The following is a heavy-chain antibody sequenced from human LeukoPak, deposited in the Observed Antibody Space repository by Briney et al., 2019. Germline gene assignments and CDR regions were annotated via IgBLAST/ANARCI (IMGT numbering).Heavy chain of an antibody. CDR2: IIPIFGTA. Sequence: ASVKVSCKASGGTFSSYATSWVRQAPGQGLEWMGGIIPIFGTANYAQKFQGRVTITADKSTSTAYMELSRLRSDDTAVYYCARDGDSSGLDYWGQGTLVTVSS. D-gene: IGHD3-22*01. CDR3: ARDGDSSGLDY. V-gene: IGHV1-69*06. J-gene: IGHJ4*02. CDR1: GGTFSSYA.